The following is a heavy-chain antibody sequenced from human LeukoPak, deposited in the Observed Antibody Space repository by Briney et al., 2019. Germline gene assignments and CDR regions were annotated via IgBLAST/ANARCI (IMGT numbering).Heavy chain of an antibody. CDR1: GFTFSSYS. CDR3: ARDQRTVAARRGRYNWFDP. J-gene: IGHJ5*02. Sequence: GGSLRLSCAASGFTFSSYSMNWVRQAPGKGLEWVSYISSSSSTIYYADSVKGRFTISRDNAKNSLYLQMNSLRDEDTAVYYCARDQRTVAARRGRYNWFDPWGQGTLVTVSS. CDR2: ISSSSSTI. V-gene: IGHV3-48*02. D-gene: IGHD6-6*01.